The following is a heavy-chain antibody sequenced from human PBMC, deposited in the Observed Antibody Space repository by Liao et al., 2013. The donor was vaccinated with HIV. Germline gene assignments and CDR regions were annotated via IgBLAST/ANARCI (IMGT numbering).Heavy chain of an antibody. Sequence: QVQLQQWGAGLLKPSETLSLTCAVYGGSFSGYYWSWIRQPPGKGLEWIGEINHSGSTNYNPSLKSRVTISVDTSKNQFSLKLNSVTAADTAVYYCARDQAAATYGYYYYYMDVWGKGTTVTVSS. CDR1: GGSFSGYY. V-gene: IGHV4-34*01. D-gene: IGHD2-15*01. CDR2: INHSGST. J-gene: IGHJ6*03. CDR3: ARDQAAATYGYYYYYMDV.